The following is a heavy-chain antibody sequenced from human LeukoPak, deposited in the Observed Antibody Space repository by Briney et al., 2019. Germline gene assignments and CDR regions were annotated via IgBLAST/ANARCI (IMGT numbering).Heavy chain of an antibody. V-gene: IGHV3-48*04. CDR2: IISSSNII. CDR3: VRLRRNSDRSGYYYFYNY. D-gene: IGHD3-22*01. CDR1: GFTFSTHS. J-gene: IGHJ4*02. Sequence: GGSLRLSCAVSGFTFSTHSMNWVRQAPGKGLEWVSYIISSSNIIYYADSVKGRFTISRDNAKSSLYLQMNSLRAEDTARYYCVRLRRNSDRSGYYYFYNYWGQGIQVTVSS.